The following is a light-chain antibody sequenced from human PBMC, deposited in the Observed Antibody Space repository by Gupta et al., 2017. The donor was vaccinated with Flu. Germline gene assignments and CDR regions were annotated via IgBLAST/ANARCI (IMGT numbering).Light chain of an antibody. CDR3: QQYVRT. V-gene: IGKV3-20*01. J-gene: IGKJ4*01. Sequence: EIVLTQSPGTLSLSPGERATLSCRASQSVSSRYLAWYQQKPGQAPRLLSYGEASRATGITDRVSGSVYGTDFTRTISRMETEDFAGEDCQQYVRTFGGGTKVEIK. CDR2: GEA. CDR1: QSVSSRY.